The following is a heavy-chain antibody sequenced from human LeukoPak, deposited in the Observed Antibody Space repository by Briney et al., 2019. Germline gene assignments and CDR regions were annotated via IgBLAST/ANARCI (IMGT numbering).Heavy chain of an antibody. CDR3: ARGSDYGDEPLDY. CDR2: IYYSGST. CDR1: GGSISSYY. Sequence: SETLSLTCTVSGGSISSYYWGWIRQPPGKGLEWIGSIYYSGSTYYNPSLKSRVTISVDTSKNQFSLKLSPVTAADTAVYYCARGSDYGDEPLDYWGQGTLVTVSS. V-gene: IGHV4-39*01. D-gene: IGHD4-17*01. J-gene: IGHJ4*02.